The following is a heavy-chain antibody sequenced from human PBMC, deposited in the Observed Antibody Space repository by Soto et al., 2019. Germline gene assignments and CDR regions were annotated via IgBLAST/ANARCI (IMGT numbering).Heavy chain of an antibody. D-gene: IGHD6-13*01. CDR2: MSYDGSNK. Sequence: QVQLVESGGGVVQPGRSLRLSCAASGFTFSSYGMHWVRQAPGKGLEWVAVMSYDGSNKYYADSVKGRFTISRDNSKNTLYLQMNSLRAEDTAVYYCAKDWGIAAAGYYYMDVWGKGTTVTVSS. J-gene: IGHJ6*03. CDR3: AKDWGIAAAGYYYMDV. CDR1: GFTFSSYG. V-gene: IGHV3-30*18.